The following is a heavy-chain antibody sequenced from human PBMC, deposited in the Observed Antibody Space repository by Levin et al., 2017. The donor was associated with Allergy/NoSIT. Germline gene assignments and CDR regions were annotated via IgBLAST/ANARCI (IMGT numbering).Heavy chain of an antibody. J-gene: IGHJ4*02. CDR2: IKQDGSEK. CDR1: GFTFSSYW. V-gene: IGHV3-7*01. Sequence: GGSLRLSCAASGFTFSSYWMSWVRQAPGKGLEWVANIKQDGSEKYYVDSVKGRFTISRDNAKNSLYLQMNSLRAEDTAVYYCARDKSGMMGILQDYWGQGTLVTVSS. CDR3: ARDKSGMMGILQDY. D-gene: IGHD1-26*01.